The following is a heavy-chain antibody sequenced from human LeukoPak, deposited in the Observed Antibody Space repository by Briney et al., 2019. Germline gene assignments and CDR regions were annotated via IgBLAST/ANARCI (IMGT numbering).Heavy chain of an antibody. V-gene: IGHV3-9*01. CDR3: AKDTSAGYSNSWSDS. J-gene: IGHJ5*01. CDR1: GFTFDDYA. Sequence: PGGSLRLSCAASGFTFDDYAMHWVRQAPGKGLEWVSGISWNSGGIGYADSVKDRFTISRDNAKNSLYLQMNSLTTEDTALYYCAKDTSAGYSNSWSDSWGQGTLVTVSS. CDR2: ISWNSGGI. D-gene: IGHD6-13*01.